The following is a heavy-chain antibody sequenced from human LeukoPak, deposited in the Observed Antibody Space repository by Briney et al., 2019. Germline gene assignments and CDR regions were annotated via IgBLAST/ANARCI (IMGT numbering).Heavy chain of an antibody. CDR3: ARHDDILTDYNIVY. CDR2: IYPGDSDT. CDR1: GYSFTSYW. Sequence: GESLKISCKGSGYSFTSYWIGWVRQMPGKGLEWTGIIYPGDSDTRYSPSFQGQVTISADKSISTACLQWSSLKASDTAMYYCARHDDILTDYNIVYWGQGTLVTVSS. D-gene: IGHD3-9*01. J-gene: IGHJ4*02. V-gene: IGHV5-51*01.